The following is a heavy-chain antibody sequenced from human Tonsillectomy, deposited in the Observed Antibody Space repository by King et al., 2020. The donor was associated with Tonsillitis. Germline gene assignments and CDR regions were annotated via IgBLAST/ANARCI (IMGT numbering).Heavy chain of an antibody. CDR2: INHSGST. V-gene: IGHV4-34*01. Sequence: VQLQQWGAGLLKPSETLSLTCAVSGGSFSGYYWNWIRQAPGKGLEWIGEINHSGSTNYNPSLKSRVTISVDTSKNQFSLKLSSVTAADTAVYYCARMVDRDYYSYYYYMDVWGKGTTVTVSS. CDR1: GGSFSGYY. D-gene: IGHD3-10*01. CDR3: ARMVDRDYYSYYYYMDV. J-gene: IGHJ6*03.